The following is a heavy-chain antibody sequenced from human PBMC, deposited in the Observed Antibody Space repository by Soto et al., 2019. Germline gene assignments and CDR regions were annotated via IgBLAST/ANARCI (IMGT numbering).Heavy chain of an antibody. J-gene: IGHJ6*02. V-gene: IGHV5-51*01. CDR2: IYPGDSDT. D-gene: IGHD2-2*01. CDR1: GYSFTSYW. Sequence: GESLKISCKGSGYSFTSYWIGWVRQMPGKGLEWMGIIYPGDSDTRYSPSFQGQVTISADKSISTAYLQWSSLKASDTAMYYCARVYRTYCSSTSCKIAYYYYGMDVWGQGTTVTVSS. CDR3: ARVYRTYCSSTSCKIAYYYYGMDV.